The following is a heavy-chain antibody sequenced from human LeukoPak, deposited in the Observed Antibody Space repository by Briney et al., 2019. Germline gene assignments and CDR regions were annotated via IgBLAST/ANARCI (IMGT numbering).Heavy chain of an antibody. Sequence: ASVKVSCKASGYTFTSYGISWVRQAPGQGLEWMGWISAYNGNTNYAQKFQGRVTITADESTSTAYMELSSLRSEDTAVYYCARDPNDFWSGYYTHYYYGMDVWGQGTTVTVSS. J-gene: IGHJ6*02. V-gene: IGHV1-18*01. CDR2: ISAYNGNT. CDR3: ARDPNDFWSGYYTHYYYGMDV. D-gene: IGHD3-3*01. CDR1: GYTFTSYG.